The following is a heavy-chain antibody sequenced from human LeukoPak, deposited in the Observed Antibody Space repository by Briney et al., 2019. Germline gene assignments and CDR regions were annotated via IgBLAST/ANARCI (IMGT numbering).Heavy chain of an antibody. Sequence: GGSLRLSCAASGFTFSSYGMHWVRQAPGKGLERVAVISYDGSNKYYADSVKGRFTISRDNPKNTLYLQMNSLRAEDTAVYYCAKGAVFSGSYYLSYWGQGTLVTVSS. D-gene: IGHD1-26*01. CDR3: AKGAVFSGSYYLSY. CDR2: ISYDGSNK. J-gene: IGHJ4*02. V-gene: IGHV3-30*18. CDR1: GFTFSSYG.